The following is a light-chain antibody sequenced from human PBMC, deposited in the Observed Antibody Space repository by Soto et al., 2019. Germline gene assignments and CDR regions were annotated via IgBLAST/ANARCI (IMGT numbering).Light chain of an antibody. CDR3: QQYGSAPQWT. J-gene: IGKJ1*01. CDR2: GAS. CDR1: QSVSSSY. Sequence: EIVLTQSPGTLSLSPGERATLSCRASQSVSSSYLAWYQQKPGQAPRLLIYGASSRPTGIPDRFSGSGSGTDFTLTISRLEPEDFAVYDCQQYGSAPQWTFGQGTKVEIK. V-gene: IGKV3-20*01.